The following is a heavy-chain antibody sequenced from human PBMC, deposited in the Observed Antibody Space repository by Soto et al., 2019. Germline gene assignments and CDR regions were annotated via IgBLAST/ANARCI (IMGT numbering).Heavy chain of an antibody. CDR1: GFTVSSNY. CDR2: IYSGGST. CDR3: ARTDYGDFDAFDI. Sequence: EVQLVESGGGLVQPGGSLRLSCAASGFTVSSNYMSWVRQAPGKGLEWVSVIYSGGSTYYADSVKGRFTISRHNSKNPLYLQMNSLRAEDTAVYYCARTDYGDFDAFDIWGQGTMVTVSS. D-gene: IGHD4-17*01. J-gene: IGHJ3*02. V-gene: IGHV3-53*04.